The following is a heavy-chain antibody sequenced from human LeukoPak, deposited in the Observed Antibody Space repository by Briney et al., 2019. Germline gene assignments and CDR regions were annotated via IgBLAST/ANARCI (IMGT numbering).Heavy chain of an antibody. CDR3: ARCPVGRITIFGVVRWFDP. Sequence: SVKVSCKASGGTFSSYAISWVRQAPGQGLEWMGGIIPIFGTANYAQKFQGRVTITTDESTSTAYMELSSLRSEDTALYYCARCPVGRITIFGVVRWFDPWGQGTLVTVSS. V-gene: IGHV1-69*05. CDR2: IIPIFGTA. J-gene: IGHJ5*02. D-gene: IGHD3-3*01. CDR1: GGTFSSYA.